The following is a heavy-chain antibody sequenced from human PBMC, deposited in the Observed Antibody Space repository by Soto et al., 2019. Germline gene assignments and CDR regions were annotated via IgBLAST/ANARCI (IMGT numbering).Heavy chain of an antibody. V-gene: IGHV4-39*01. J-gene: IGHJ4*02. Sequence: KPSETLSLTCTVSGGSISSNSYYWGWIRQPPGKGLEWIGSIPYTGDTNYNPSLKSRVTISVDTSKNQFSLKLSSVTAADTAVYYCAGGLVVATAGRSYFDYWGQGTLVS. D-gene: IGHD2-21*02. CDR1: GGSISSNSYY. CDR3: AGGLVVATAGRSYFDY. CDR2: IPYTGDT.